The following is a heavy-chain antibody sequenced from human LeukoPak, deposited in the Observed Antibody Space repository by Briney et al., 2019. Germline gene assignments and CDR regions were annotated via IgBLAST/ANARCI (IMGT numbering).Heavy chain of an antibody. CDR1: GGSISSSNYY. V-gene: IGHV4-39*01. J-gene: IGHJ6*03. CDR3: ARTIMITFGGVIAYYMDV. CDR2: IYYSGST. Sequence: SETLSLTCTVSGGSISSSNYYWGWIRQPPGKGLEWIGSIYYSGSTYYNPSLKSRVTISVDTSKNQFSLKLSSVTAADTAVYYCARTIMITFGGVIAYYMDVWGKGTTVTVSS. D-gene: IGHD3-16*02.